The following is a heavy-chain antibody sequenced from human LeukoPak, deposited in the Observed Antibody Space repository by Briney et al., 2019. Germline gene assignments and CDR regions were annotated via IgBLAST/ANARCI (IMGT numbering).Heavy chain of an antibody. CDR2: ISSSSSTI. CDR3: AKDDSYDFWSGSYFDY. CDR1: GFTFSSYS. J-gene: IGHJ4*02. V-gene: IGHV3-48*04. D-gene: IGHD3-3*01. Sequence: GGSLRLSCAASGFTFSSYSMNWVRQAPGKGLEWVSYISSSSSTIYYADSVKGRFTISRDNAKNSLYLQMNSLRAEDMALYYCAKDDSYDFWSGSYFDYWGQGTLVTVSS.